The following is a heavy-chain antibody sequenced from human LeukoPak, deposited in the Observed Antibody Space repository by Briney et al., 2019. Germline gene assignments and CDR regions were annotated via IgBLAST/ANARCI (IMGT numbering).Heavy chain of an antibody. D-gene: IGHD3-3*01. CDR2: IKQDGSEK. CDR3: ARAPGAYYDFWSGYYLLGWFDP. Sequence: GGSLRLSCAASGFTFSSYWMSWVRQAPGKGLEWVANIKQDGSEKYYVDSVKGRFTISRDNAKNSLYLRMNSLRAEDTAVYYCARAPGAYYDFWSGYYLLGWFDPWGQGTLVTVSS. CDR1: GFTFSSYW. J-gene: IGHJ5*02. V-gene: IGHV3-7*01.